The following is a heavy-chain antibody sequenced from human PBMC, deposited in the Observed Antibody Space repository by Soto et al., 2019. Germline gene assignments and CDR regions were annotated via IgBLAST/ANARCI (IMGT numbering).Heavy chain of an antibody. CDR3: GRGPDRIDY. J-gene: IGHJ4*02. Sequence: QVQLVESGGGVVQPGRSLRLSCAASGFTFSSYAMHWVRQAPGKGLEWVAVISYDGSKKYYADSVKGRFTISRDNSKNTLYLQMNSLRAEDTAVYYCGRGPDRIDYWGQGTLVTVSS. CDR1: GFTFSSYA. D-gene: IGHD2-15*01. CDR2: ISYDGSKK. V-gene: IGHV3-30*04.